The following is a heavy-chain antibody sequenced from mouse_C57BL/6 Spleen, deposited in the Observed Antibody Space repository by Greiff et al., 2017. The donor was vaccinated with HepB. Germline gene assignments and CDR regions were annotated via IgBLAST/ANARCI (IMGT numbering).Heavy chain of an antibody. D-gene: IGHD1-1*01. J-gene: IGHJ3*01. Sequence: VQLQQSGPELVKPGASVKIPCKASGYTFTDYNMDWVKQSHGKSLEWIGDINPNNGGTIYNQKFKGKATLTVDKSSSTAYMELRSLTSEDTAVYYCAIGGYGSPFAYWGQGTLVTVSA. CDR1: GYTFTDYN. CDR2: INPNNGGT. CDR3: AIGGYGSPFAY. V-gene: IGHV1-18*01.